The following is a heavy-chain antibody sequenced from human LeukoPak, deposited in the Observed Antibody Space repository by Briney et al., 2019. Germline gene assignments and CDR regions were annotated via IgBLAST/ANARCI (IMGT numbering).Heavy chain of an antibody. V-gene: IGHV4-61*02. Sequence: PSQTLSLTCTVSGGSISSGSYYWSWIRQPAGKGLEWIGRVFASGRTNYNPSLKSRVTISVDTSKNQLSLKLTSVTAADTAVYYCARGGPKVDTAMDLSYYYYMDVWGKGTTVTVFS. CDR3: ARGGPKVDTAMDLSYYYYMDV. D-gene: IGHD5-18*01. CDR2: VFASGRT. CDR1: GGSISSGSYY. J-gene: IGHJ6*03.